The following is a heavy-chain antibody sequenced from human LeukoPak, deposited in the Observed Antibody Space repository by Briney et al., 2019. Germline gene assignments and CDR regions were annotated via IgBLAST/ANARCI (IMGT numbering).Heavy chain of an antibody. CDR2: ISDSGNT. Sequence: GGSLRLSCAASGFTFSSYAMSWVRQAPGEGLEWVSAISDSGNTYYADSVKGRFTISRDNSKNTVYLQMNSLRADDTALYYCAKSARLRPFGWFDPWGQGTLVTVSS. CDR1: GFTFSSYA. D-gene: IGHD3-10*01. J-gene: IGHJ5*02. V-gene: IGHV3-23*01. CDR3: AKSARLRPFGWFDP.